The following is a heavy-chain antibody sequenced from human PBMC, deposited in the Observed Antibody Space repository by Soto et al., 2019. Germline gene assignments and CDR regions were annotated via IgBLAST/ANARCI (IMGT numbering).Heavy chain of an antibody. CDR1: GDSINNSHW. Sequence: QVQLQESGPGLVQPSGTLSLTCAVSGDSINNSHWWSWVRQTPGKGLEWIGETYHSGTPNYNPSLMLRVTISIDKSKNQFSLKMNSVTAADTAVYYCAREVNSSPARGPNWFDPWGQGTLVTVSS. D-gene: IGHD6-13*01. V-gene: IGHV4-4*02. CDR3: AREVNSSPARGPNWFDP. J-gene: IGHJ5*02. CDR2: TYHSGTP.